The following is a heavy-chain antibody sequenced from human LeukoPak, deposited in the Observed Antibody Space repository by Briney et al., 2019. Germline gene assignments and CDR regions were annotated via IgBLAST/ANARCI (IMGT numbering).Heavy chain of an antibody. CDR3: ARLEVRYYHFDY. D-gene: IGHD2-21*01. CDR1: GGSISSSSYY. V-gene: IGHV4-39*07. Sequence: PSETLSLTCTVSGGSISSSSYYWGWIRQPPGKGLEWIGSIYYSGSTYYNPSLKSRVTISVDTSKNQFSLKLSSVTAADTAVYYCARLEVRYYHFDYWGQGTLVTVSS. J-gene: IGHJ4*02. CDR2: IYYSGST.